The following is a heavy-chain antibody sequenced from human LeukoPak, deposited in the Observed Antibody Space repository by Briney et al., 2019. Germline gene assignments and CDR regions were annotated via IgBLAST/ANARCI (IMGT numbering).Heavy chain of an antibody. CDR3: ARDLGYSSGWYVLGY. V-gene: IGHV1-46*01. J-gene: IGHJ4*02. CDR1: GYTFTSYY. CDR2: INPSGGST. Sequence: ASVKVSCKASGYTFTSYYMHWVRQAPGQGLEWMGIINPSGGSTSYAQKFQGRVTMTSDTSTGTVYMELSRLRSDDTAVYYCARDLGYSSGWYVLGYWGQGTLVTVSS. D-gene: IGHD6-19*01.